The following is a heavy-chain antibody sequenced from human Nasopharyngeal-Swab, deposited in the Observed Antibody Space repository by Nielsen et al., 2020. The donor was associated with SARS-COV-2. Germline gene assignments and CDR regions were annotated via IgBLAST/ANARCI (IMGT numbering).Heavy chain of an antibody. CDR1: GFTFSGDW. Sequence: GGSLRLSCVGSGFTFSGDWMAWVRQAPGKGLEWVANIKQDAIQKYYLDSVKGRFTISRDNAKNSLYLQMNSLRAEDTAVYYCARGVATDYWGQGTLVTVSS. CDR2: IKQDAIQK. D-gene: IGHD5-12*01. V-gene: IGHV3-7*01. CDR3: ARGVATDY. J-gene: IGHJ4*02.